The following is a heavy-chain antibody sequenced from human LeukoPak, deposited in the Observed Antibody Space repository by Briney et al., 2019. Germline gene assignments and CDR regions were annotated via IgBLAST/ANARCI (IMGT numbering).Heavy chain of an antibody. CDR3: ARAAWRGTNSRDAFDI. CDR2: IYYSGTT. CDR1: GGSISSGGDY. Sequence: SETLSLTCTVSGGSISSGGDYWSWIRQHPGKGLEWIGYIYYSGTTYCNPSLKSRITISVDTSKNQFSLNLSSVTAADTAVYYCARAAWRGTNSRDAFDIWGQGTMVAVSS. D-gene: IGHD4/OR15-4a*01. J-gene: IGHJ3*02. V-gene: IGHV4-31*03.